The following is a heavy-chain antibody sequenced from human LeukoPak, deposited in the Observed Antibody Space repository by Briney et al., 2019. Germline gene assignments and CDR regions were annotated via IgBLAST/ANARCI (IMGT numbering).Heavy chain of an antibody. CDR3: AASDSYAPYDY. V-gene: IGHV3-23*01. CDR1: GFTFSRYA. D-gene: IGHD6-19*01. J-gene: IGHJ4*02. Sequence: GGSLRLSCAASGFTFSRYAMSWVRQAPGKGLEWVSAISGSGGSTYYADSVKGRFTISRDNSKNTLYLQMNSLRAEDTAVYYCAASDSYAPYDYWGQGTLVTVSS. CDR2: ISGSGGST.